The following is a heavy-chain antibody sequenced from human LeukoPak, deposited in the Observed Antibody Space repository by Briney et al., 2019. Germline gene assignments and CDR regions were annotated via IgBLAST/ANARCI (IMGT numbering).Heavy chain of an antibody. J-gene: IGHJ3*02. Sequence: SETLSLTCAVSGGSISRGNWWSWVRQPPGKGLEWIGEIYHSGNTNYNPSLKSRVTISVDKSKNQFSLRVSSVTAADTAVYYCARRRYSSGWYDAFDIWGQGTMVTISS. V-gene: IGHV4-4*02. CDR3: ARRRYSSGWYDAFDI. CDR2: IYHSGNT. CDR1: GGSISRGNW. D-gene: IGHD6-19*01.